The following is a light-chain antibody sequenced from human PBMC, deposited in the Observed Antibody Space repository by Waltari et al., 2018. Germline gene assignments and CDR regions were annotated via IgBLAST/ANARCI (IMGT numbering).Light chain of an antibody. Sequence: DAVMTQSPLSLPVTLGQPASISCRSSQSLVHSAGTLYFNWLQQRPGQSPRRLIYKISDRDSGVPDRFSGSGSGTDFTLKISRVEAEDVGVYYCMQGTHWPYTFGQGTKLEIK. J-gene: IGKJ2*01. V-gene: IGKV2-30*02. CDR2: KIS. CDR3: MQGTHWPYT. CDR1: QSLVHSAGTLY.